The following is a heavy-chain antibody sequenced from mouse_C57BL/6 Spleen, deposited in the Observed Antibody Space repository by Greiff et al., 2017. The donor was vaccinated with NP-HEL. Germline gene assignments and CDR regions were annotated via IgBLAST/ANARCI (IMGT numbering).Heavy chain of an antibody. CDR1: GYTFTSYT. V-gene: IGHV1-4*01. CDR2: INPSSGYT. CDR3: ARREAYYSNYYYAMDY. J-gene: IGHJ4*01. D-gene: IGHD2-5*01. Sequence: QVQLQQSGAELARPGASVKMSCKASGYTFTSYTMHWVKQRPGQGLEWIGYINPSSGYTKYNQKFKDKATLTADKSSSTAYMQLSSLTSEDSAVYYCARREAYYSNYYYAMDYWGKGTSVTVSS.